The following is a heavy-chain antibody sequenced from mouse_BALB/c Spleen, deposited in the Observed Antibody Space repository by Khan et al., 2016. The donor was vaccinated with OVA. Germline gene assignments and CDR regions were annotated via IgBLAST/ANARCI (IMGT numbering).Heavy chain of an antibody. Sequence: QVQLKQSGAELMKPGASVKISCKATGYTVSSYWLEWIKQRPGHGLEWIGEILPGSGSSKYNEKFKGKATFTEDTSSNTAYMQLSSLTSEDSAVYYCARQFTGGAMDFWGQGTSVTVSS. CDR3: ARQFTGGAMDF. CDR2: ILPGSGSS. J-gene: IGHJ4*01. CDR1: GYTVSSYW. V-gene: IGHV1-9*01.